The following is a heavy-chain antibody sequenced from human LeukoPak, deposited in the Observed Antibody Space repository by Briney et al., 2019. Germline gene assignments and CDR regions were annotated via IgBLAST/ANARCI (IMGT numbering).Heavy chain of an antibody. CDR2: ISGSGSST. D-gene: IGHD6-25*01. CDR3: ARGQR. CDR1: GFTFSNYA. J-gene: IGHJ4*02. V-gene: IGHV3-23*01. Sequence: SGGSLRLSCAASGFTFSNYAMSWVRQAPGKGLEWVSAISGSGSSTHYADSVKGRFTISRDNSKNTVYLEMNSLRADDTAVYYCARGQRWGQGTLVTVSS.